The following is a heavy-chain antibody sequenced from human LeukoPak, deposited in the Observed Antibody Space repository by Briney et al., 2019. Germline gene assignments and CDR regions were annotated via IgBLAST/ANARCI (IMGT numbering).Heavy chain of an antibody. V-gene: IGHV3-30*04. Sequence: PGGSLRLSCAASGFTFSINAIHWVRQAPGKGLEWVAVISYDGSNEYYADSVKGRFTISRDNSKNTLYLQMNSLRTEDTAVYYCARGQLWLCRPTFDYWGQGTLVTVSS. D-gene: IGHD5-18*01. CDR2: ISYDGSNE. CDR3: ARGQLWLCRPTFDY. J-gene: IGHJ4*02. CDR1: GFTFSINA.